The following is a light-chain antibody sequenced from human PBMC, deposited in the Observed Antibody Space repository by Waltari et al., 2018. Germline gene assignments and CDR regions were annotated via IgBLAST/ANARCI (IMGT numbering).Light chain of an antibody. V-gene: IGKV1-39*01. J-gene: IGKJ1*01. CDR3: QQTYVGPPA. CDR2: GAV. CDR1: DDISNY. Sequence: DIQMTQSPSSLSASVGDRVTIPCRGSDDISNYVNCYQQKPGKAPKILIYGAVSLQSGVPSMFSGSGSGTDFTLTLSGLQPEDFATYYFQQTYVGPPAFGLGTKVEIK.